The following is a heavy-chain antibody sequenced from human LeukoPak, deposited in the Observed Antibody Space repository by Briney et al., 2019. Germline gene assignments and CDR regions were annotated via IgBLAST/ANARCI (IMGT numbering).Heavy chain of an antibody. CDR2: ISSSSGTI. J-gene: IGHJ4*02. CDR3: ARDQSDYYGSGSYSEGSY. V-gene: IGHV3-48*02. D-gene: IGHD3-10*01. Sequence: GGSLRLSCAASGSTFSTYSMKWVRQAPGKGLEWVSYISSSSGTIYYADSVKGRFTISRDNAKNSLYLQMNGLRDEDTAVYYCARDQSDYYGSGSYSEGSYWGQGTLVTVSS. CDR1: GSTFSTYS.